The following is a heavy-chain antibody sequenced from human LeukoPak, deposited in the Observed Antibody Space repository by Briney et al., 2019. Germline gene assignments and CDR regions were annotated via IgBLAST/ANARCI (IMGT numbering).Heavy chain of an antibody. J-gene: IGHJ4*02. CDR1: GGSISSYY. Sequence: SETLSLTCSVSGGSISSYYWSWIRQPPGKGLEWIGYIYPSGSTNYNPSLESRVTISVDTSKNQFSLKLSSVTAADTAVYFCARHHTGNYLRHLDYWGQGTLVTVSS. CDR2: IYPSGST. CDR3: ARHHTGNYLRHLDY. D-gene: IGHD1-26*01. V-gene: IGHV4-4*09.